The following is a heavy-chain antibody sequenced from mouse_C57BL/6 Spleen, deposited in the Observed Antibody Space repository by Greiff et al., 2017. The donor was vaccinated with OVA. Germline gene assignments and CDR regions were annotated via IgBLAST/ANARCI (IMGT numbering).Heavy chain of an antibody. CDR2: IWSGGST. J-gene: IGHJ2*01. Sequence: QVQLQQSGPGLVQPSQSLSITCPVSGFSLTSYGVHWVRQSPGKGLEWLGVIWSGGSTDYNAAFISRLSISKDNSKSQVFFKMNSLQADDTAIYYCARIDYWGQGTTLTVSS. V-gene: IGHV2-2*01. CDR3: ARIDY. CDR1: GFSLTSYG.